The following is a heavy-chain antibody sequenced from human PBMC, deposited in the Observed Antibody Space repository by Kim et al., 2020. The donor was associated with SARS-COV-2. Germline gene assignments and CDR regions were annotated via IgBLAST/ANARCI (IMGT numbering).Heavy chain of an antibody. CDR2: ISYDGSNK. CDR3: ARVWAVAGTRGLSYYGMDV. CDR1: GFTFSSYG. J-gene: IGHJ6*02. Sequence: GGSLRLSCAASGFTFSSYGMHWVRQAPGKGLEWVAVISYDGSNKYYADSVKGRFTISRDNSKNTLYLQMNSLRAEDTAVYYCARVWAVAGTRGLSYYGMDVWGQGTTVTVSS. V-gene: IGHV3-33*05. D-gene: IGHD6-19*01.